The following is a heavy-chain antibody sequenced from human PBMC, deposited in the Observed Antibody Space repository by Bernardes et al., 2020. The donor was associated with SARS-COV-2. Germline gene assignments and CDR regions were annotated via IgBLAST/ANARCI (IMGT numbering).Heavy chain of an antibody. D-gene: IGHD3-10*01. Sequence: GGSLRLSCPASGFIFSSYAMHWVRQAPGKGLEWVALISYDGNNKYYADSVKGRFTISRDNSKNALYLQVHSLRAEDTAVYYCAKSSYGSGSFSDNYYGMDVWGQGTTVTVSS. CDR3: AKSSYGSGSFSDNYYGMDV. V-gene: IGHV3-30*18. CDR2: ISYDGNNK. J-gene: IGHJ6*02. CDR1: GFIFSSYA.